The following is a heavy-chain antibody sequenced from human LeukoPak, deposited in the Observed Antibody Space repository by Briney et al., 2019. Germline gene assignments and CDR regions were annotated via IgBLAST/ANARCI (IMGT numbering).Heavy chain of an antibody. CDR2: IRSKAYGGTT. V-gene: IGHV3-49*03. Sequence: GGSLRLSCTASGFTFGDYVMSWFRQAPGKGLEWVGFIRSKAYGGTTEYAASVKGRFTISRDDSKSIAYLQMNSLKTEDTAVYYCSRNSHWAAAGIADYWGQGTLVTVSS. D-gene: IGHD6-13*01. CDR1: GFTFGDYV. J-gene: IGHJ4*02. CDR3: SRNSHWAAAGIADY.